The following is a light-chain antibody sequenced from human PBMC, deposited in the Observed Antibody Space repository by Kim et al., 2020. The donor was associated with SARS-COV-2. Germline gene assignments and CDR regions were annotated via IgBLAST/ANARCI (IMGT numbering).Light chain of an antibody. CDR2: AAS. CDR3: QQYGSPLPWT. Sequence: EIVLTQSPGTLSLSPGERATLSCRTSQSISSSYLGWYQQKPGQPPRLLIYAASSRATGIPDRFSGSGSGTDFTLTITRLEPEDFAVYYCQQYGSPLPWTFGQGTKVDIK. V-gene: IGKV3-20*01. J-gene: IGKJ1*01. CDR1: QSISSSY.